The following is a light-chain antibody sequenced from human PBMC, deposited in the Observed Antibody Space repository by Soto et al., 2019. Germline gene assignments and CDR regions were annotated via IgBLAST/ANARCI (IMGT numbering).Light chain of an antibody. CDR2: EGS. J-gene: IGLJ2*01. CDR1: SSDGGTYNL. Sequence: QSALTQPASLSGSPGQSITISCTGSSSDGGTYNLVSWYQQHPGKAPKLMIYEGSKRPSGISDRFSGSKSGNTASLTISGLQAEDEADYYCCSYADSTTFEVFGGGTKLTVL. V-gene: IGLV2-23*03. CDR3: CSYADSTTFEV.